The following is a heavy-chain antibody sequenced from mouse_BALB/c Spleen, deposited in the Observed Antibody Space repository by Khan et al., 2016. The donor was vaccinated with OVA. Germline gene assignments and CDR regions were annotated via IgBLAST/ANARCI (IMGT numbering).Heavy chain of an antibody. CDR1: GYTFTNYW. Sequence: VQLQQSGAELVRPGTSVKMSFQAAGYTFTNYWIGWVKQRPGHGLEWIGDTYPGDGYTNYNEKFKGKATLTADTSSSTAYMFLSGLTSETSAISYCARRGAGRATWDSFDYWGQGTTLPVSS. D-gene: IGHD3-1*01. V-gene: IGHV1-63*02. CDR3: ARRGAGRATWDSFDY. J-gene: IGHJ2*01. CDR2: TYPGDGYT.